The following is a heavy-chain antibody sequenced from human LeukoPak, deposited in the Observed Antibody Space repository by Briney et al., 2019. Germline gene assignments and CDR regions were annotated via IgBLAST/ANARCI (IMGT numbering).Heavy chain of an antibody. CDR3: AKSVAAATGFCDY. J-gene: IGHJ4*02. CDR2: ISGSGGST. Sequence: GGSLGLSCAASGFTFSSYAMSWVRQAPGKGLEWVSTISGSGGSTYYADSVKGRFTISRDNSKNTLYLQMNSLRAEDTAVYYCAKSVAAATGFCDYWGQGTLVTVSS. D-gene: IGHD6-13*01. V-gene: IGHV3-23*01. CDR1: GFTFSSYA.